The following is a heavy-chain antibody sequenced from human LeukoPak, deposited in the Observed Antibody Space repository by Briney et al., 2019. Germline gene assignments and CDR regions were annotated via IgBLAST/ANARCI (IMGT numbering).Heavy chain of an antibody. D-gene: IGHD3-10*01. CDR2: IYTSGST. J-gene: IGHJ4*02. V-gene: IGHV4-61*02. Sequence: PSETLSLTCTVSGGSISSGSYYWSWIRQPAGKGLEWIGRIYTSGSTNYNPSLKSRVTISVDTSKNQFSLKLSSVTAADTAVYYCARRVGQEFRPFDYWGQGTLVTVSS. CDR3: ARRVGQEFRPFDY. CDR1: GGSISSGSYY.